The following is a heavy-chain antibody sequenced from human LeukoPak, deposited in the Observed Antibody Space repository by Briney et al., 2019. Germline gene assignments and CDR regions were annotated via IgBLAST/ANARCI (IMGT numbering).Heavy chain of an antibody. V-gene: IGHV4-4*02. Sequence: PSGTLSLTCGVSGGSITSTNYWTWVRQPPGKGLEWIGEVDLQGSTNYNPSLMGRVAISVDMSENHISLQLTSVTAADTAVYYCAREGGPYRPLDYSGQGTLVTVSS. CDR2: VDLQGST. J-gene: IGHJ4*02. CDR1: GGSITSTNY. CDR3: AREGGPYRPLDY.